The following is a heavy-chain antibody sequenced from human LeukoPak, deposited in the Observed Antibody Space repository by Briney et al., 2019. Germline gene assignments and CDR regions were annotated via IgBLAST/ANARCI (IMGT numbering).Heavy chain of an antibody. CDR2: IRYDGRSK. Sequence: GGSLRLSCAASGFTFSSYGMHWVRQAPGKGPEWVAFIRYDGRSKYYADSVKGRFTISRDNSKNTLYLQMNSLRTEDTAVYYCAELGITMIGGVWGKGTTVTISS. CDR3: AELGITMIGGV. V-gene: IGHV3-30*02. D-gene: IGHD3-10*02. J-gene: IGHJ6*04. CDR1: GFTFSSYG.